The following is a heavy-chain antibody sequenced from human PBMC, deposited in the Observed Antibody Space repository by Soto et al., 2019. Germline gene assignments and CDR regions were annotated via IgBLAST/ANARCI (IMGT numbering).Heavy chain of an antibody. Sequence: QVELVESGGGVVLPGRSLRLSCEASGFTFSNYAIHWVRQAPGKGLEWVAVISNNGRDRQYAASVKGRFTISRDNSRATVFLQTSGLAVADTAVYYCARDRGSPGLPVDVWGQGTRVTVAS. D-gene: IGHD6-13*01. CDR3: ARDRGSPGLPVDV. V-gene: IGHV3-30*03. CDR2: ISNNGRDR. CDR1: GFTFSNYA. J-gene: IGHJ4*02.